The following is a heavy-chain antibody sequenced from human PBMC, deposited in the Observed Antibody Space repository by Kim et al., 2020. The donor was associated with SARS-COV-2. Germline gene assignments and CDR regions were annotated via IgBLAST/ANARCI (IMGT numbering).Heavy chain of an antibody. Sequence: GGSLRLSCAASGFTFSSYGMHWVRQAPGKGLEWVAVISYDGSNKYYADSVKGRFTISRDNSKNTLYLQMNSLRAEDTAVYYCAKDHSGYDLDYWGQGTLVTVSS. D-gene: IGHD5-12*01. CDR1: GFTFSSYG. CDR3: AKDHSGYDLDY. CDR2: ISYDGSNK. J-gene: IGHJ4*02. V-gene: IGHV3-30*18.